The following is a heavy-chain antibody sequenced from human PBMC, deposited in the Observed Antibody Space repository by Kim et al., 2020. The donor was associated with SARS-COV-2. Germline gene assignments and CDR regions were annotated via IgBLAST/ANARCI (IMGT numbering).Heavy chain of an antibody. Sequence: ASVKVSCKTSGYRFTGYAMNWVRQAPGQGLEWMGWINTATGNANYGQGFGGRFVFSLDSSVSTAYLEINGLKADDTAVYYCARKGREGSYEDFWGQGTLVTVSS. D-gene: IGHD2-15*01. V-gene: IGHV7-4-1*02. CDR2: INTATGNA. CDR1: GYRFTGYA. CDR3: ARKGREGSYEDF. J-gene: IGHJ4*02.